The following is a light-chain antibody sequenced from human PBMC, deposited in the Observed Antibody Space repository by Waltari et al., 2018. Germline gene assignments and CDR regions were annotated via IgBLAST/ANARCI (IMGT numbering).Light chain of an antibody. CDR3: QQASTFPLT. CDR1: QDISVW. CDR2: AAS. V-gene: IGKV1-12*01. Sequence: DIQMTQSPSSVSASVGDRVTVTCRASQDISVWLAWYQQRPGQAPRLLIDAASSLHNGVPSRFSGSGSGTDFTLTISSLQPEDFATYYCQQASTFPLTFGGGTKVEIK. J-gene: IGKJ4*01.